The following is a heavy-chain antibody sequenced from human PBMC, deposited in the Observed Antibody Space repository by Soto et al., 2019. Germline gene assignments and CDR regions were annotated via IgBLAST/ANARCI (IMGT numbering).Heavy chain of an antibody. D-gene: IGHD4-17*01. CDR1: GGTFSSYA. V-gene: IGHV1-69*06. CDR3: ANRFYDYGGNSQGMDV. J-gene: IGHJ6*02. Sequence: SVKVSCKASGGTFSSYAISWVRRAPGQGLEWMGGIIPIFGTANYAQKFQGRVTITADKSTSTAYMELSSLRSEDTAVYYCANRFYDYGGNSQGMDVWGQGTTVTVSS. CDR2: IIPIFGTA.